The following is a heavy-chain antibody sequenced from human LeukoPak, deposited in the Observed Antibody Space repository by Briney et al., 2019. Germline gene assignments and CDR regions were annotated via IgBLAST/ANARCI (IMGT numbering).Heavy chain of an antibody. CDR1: NGSFRGYY. V-gene: IGHV4-34*01. J-gene: IGHJ4*02. Sequence: SETLSLTCAVYNGSFRGYYWSWIRQPPGKGLEWIGEIKHSGITHYNPSLESRVTISVDTSKNQVSLKVRSVTAADTALYYCARERVVPAAMPFDYWGQGTLVTVSS. CDR2: IKHSGIT. D-gene: IGHD2-2*01. CDR3: ARERVVPAAMPFDY.